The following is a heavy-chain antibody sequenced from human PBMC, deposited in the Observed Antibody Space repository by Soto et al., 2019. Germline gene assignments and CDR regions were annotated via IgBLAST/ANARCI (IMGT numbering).Heavy chain of an antibody. J-gene: IGHJ4*02. V-gene: IGHV3-11*03. CDR1: GFTFSDYY. CDR2: ISSSSSYT. Sequence: NPGGSLRLSCATSGFTFSDYYMSWIRQAPGKGLEWVSYISSSSSYTNYADSVKGRFTISRDNAKNSLYLQMNSLKASDTAMYYCARLGYQYYFDYWGQGTLVTVSS. CDR3: ARLGYQYYFDY. D-gene: IGHD2-2*01.